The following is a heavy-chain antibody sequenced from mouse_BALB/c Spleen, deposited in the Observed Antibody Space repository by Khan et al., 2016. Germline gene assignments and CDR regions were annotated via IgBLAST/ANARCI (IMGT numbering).Heavy chain of an antibody. V-gene: IGHV5-6-3*01. CDR3: ARMARTIN. D-gene: IGHD1-2*01. CDR1: GFTFSSYG. CDR2: INSNGGST. Sequence: EVELVESGGGLVQPGGSLKLSCAASGFTFSSYGMYWVRQTPDKRLELVATINSNGGSTYYTDSVKGRLTISRDNSKNTTYLQMSSLQSDDTSLYYCARMARTINWGQGTTLTVSS. J-gene: IGHJ2*01.